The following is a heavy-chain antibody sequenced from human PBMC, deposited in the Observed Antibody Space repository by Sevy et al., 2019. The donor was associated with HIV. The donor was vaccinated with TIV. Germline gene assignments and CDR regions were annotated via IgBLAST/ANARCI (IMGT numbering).Heavy chain of an antibody. D-gene: IGHD3-10*01. Sequence: GGSLRLSCAASGFSFSYSAMTRVRQAPGKGLEWVSGISGSGGTTYYADSVKGRFTISRDNSKNTLYLQMNSLRAEDTAVYYCAKVAGSGTYYSGDFDYWGQGTLVTVSS. CDR2: ISGSGGTT. V-gene: IGHV3-23*01. J-gene: IGHJ4*02. CDR3: AKVAGSGTYYSGDFDY. CDR1: GFSFSYSA.